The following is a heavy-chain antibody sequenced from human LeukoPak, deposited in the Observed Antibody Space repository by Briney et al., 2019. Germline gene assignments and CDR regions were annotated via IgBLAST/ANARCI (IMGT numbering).Heavy chain of an antibody. CDR3: AKALRGQLLTDFDY. CDR2: ISWNSGSI. CDR1: GFTFDDYA. D-gene: IGHD2-2*01. J-gene: IGHJ4*02. V-gene: IGHV3-9*01. Sequence: PGGSLRLSCAASGFTFDDYAMHWVRQAPGKGLEWVSGISWNSGSIDYADSVKGRFTISRDNAKNSLYLQMNSLRAEDTALYYCAKALRGQLLTDFDYWGQGTLVTVSS.